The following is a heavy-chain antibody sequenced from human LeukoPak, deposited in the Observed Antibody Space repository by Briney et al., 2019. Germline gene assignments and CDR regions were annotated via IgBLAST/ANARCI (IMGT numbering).Heavy chain of an antibody. CDR1: GFTFSSYA. CDR3: ARNCPSRMVATIRGYYYYYYMYT. J-gene: IGHJ6*03. Sequence: GGTLTLSCAASGFTFSSYAMHWVRQAPGKGLEYVSAINRNGGSTYYANSVKGRFTISRDNAKNTLYLQMCSLRAEDMAAYYCARNCPSRMVATIRGYYYYYYMYTRGKRETGTVSS. D-gene: IGHD5-12*01. CDR2: INRNGGST. V-gene: IGHV3-64*01.